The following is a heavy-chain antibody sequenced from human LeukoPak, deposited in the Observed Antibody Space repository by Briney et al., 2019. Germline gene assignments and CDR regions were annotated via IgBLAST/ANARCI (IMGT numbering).Heavy chain of an antibody. J-gene: IGHJ4*02. CDR2: ISSSSSYI. CDR1: GFTFSSYS. CDR3: ARDVAVAGVPFDY. V-gene: IGHV3-21*01. Sequence: GGSLRLSCAASGFTFSSYSMNWVRQAPGKGLEWVSSISSSSSYIYYADSVKGRFTISRDNAKNSLYLQMNSLRAEDTAVYYCARDVAVAGVPFDYWGQGTLVTASS. D-gene: IGHD6-19*01.